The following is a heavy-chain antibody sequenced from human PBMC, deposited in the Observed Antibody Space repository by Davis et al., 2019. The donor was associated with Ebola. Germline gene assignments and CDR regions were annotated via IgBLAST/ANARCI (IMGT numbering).Heavy chain of an antibody. J-gene: IGHJ4*02. Sequence: GGSLRLSCAASGFTFSSYAMSCGRQAPGKGLEWVSDIRGSGGSTYYADSVKGRFTISRDNSKNTLYLQINSLRAEDTAVYYCATTGFDYWGQGTLVTVSS. V-gene: IGHV3-23*01. CDR3: ATTGFDY. CDR2: IRGSGGST. D-gene: IGHD1-1*01. CDR1: GFTFSSYA.